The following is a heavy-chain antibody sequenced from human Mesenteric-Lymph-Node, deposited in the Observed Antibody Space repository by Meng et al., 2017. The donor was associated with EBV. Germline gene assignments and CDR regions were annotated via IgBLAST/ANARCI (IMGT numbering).Heavy chain of an antibody. CDR1: GGSVSGSTYW. Sequence: QMHLQEPGRGLVRTSETPAPPCTVSGGSVSGSTYWWTWIRQPAGKGLEWIGYIYYSGRTNYSPSLKSRVTISVDTSKNQFSLKLTSVTAADTALYYCATGGILGGFGTWGQGALVTVSS. CDR2: IYYSGRT. D-gene: IGHD3-16*01. CDR3: ATGGILGGFGT. J-gene: IGHJ5*02. V-gene: IGHV4-61*01.